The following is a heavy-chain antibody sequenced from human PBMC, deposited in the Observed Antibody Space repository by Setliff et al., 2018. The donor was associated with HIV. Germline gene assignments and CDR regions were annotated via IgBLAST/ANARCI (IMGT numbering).Heavy chain of an antibody. Sequence: SLSCAASGYTFSSYWMAWVRQCPGKGLEWVANIQQHGSEIHYVASVEGRFTISRDNAKNSLYLQMNSLRAEDTAVYYCANMQWASNAWYSFDYWGQGALVTVSS. CDR3: ANMQWASNAWYSFDY. J-gene: IGHJ4*02. CDR1: GYTFSSYW. CDR2: IQQHGSEI. V-gene: IGHV3-7*05. D-gene: IGHD6-19*01.